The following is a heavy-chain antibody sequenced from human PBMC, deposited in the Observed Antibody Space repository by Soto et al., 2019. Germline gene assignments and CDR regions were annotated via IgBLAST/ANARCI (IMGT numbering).Heavy chain of an antibody. CDR3: ARSMSPWIQLWSYYFDY. CDR2: ISAYNGNT. Sequence: ASVKVSCKASGYTFTSYGISWVRQAPGQGLEWMGWISAYNGNTNYAQKLQGRVTMTTDTSTSTAYMELRSLRSDDTAVYYCARSMSPWIQLWSYYFDYWGQGTLVTVSS. CDR1: GYTFTSYG. J-gene: IGHJ4*02. V-gene: IGHV1-18*01. D-gene: IGHD5-18*01.